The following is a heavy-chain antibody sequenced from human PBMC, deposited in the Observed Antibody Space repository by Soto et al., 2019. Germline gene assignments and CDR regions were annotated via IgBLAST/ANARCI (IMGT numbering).Heavy chain of an antibody. Sequence: PSETLSLTCTVTGDSISSRGYYWGWIRQPPGKGLEWIGSIYYSGSTYNNPSLRSRVSMSIDTSKDQFSLKLKSVTAADTALYFCARQRTSVVTQAYSDVWGPGSLVTVSS. CDR3: ARQRTSVVTQAYSDV. D-gene: IGHD2-21*02. CDR1: GDSISSRGYY. J-gene: IGHJ4*02. CDR2: IYYSGST. V-gene: IGHV4-39*01.